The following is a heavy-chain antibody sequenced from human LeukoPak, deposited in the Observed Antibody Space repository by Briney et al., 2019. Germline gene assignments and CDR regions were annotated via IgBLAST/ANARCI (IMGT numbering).Heavy chain of an antibody. CDR3: ARGYCSSTSCPEMRD. Sequence: ASVKVSCKASGYTFTGYYMHWVRQAPGQGLEWMGWINPNSGGTNYAQKFQGRVTMTRDTSISTAYVELSRLRSDDTAVYYCARGYCSSTSCPEMRDWGQGTLVTVSS. D-gene: IGHD2-2*01. V-gene: IGHV1-2*02. J-gene: IGHJ4*02. CDR2: INPNSGGT. CDR1: GYTFTGYY.